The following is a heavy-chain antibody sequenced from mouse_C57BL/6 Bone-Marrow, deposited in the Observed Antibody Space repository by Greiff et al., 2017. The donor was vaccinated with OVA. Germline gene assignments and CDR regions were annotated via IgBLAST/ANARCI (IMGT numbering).Heavy chain of an antibody. CDR2: IDPSDSYT. CDR3: AKRAYYYGSSLY. CDR1: GYTFTSYW. V-gene: IGHV1-50*01. Sequence: QVQLQQPGAELVKPGASVKLSCKASGYTFTSYWMQWVKQRPGQGLEWIGEIDPSDSYTNYNQKFKGKATLTVDTSSSTAYMQLSSLPSEDSAVYYCAKRAYYYGSSLYWGRGTALTVTS. J-gene: IGHJ2*01. D-gene: IGHD1-1*01.